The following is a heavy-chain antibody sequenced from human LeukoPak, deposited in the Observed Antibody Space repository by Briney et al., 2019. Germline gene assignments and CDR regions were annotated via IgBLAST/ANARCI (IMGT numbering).Heavy chain of an antibody. CDR1: VGSISSSNW. CDR2: IYHSGST. D-gene: IGHD5-12*01. CDR3: ARVPRRGYDFRFQYYWFDP. V-gene: IGHV4-4*02. Sequence: PSETLSLTCAVSVGSISSSNWWSWVRQPPGKGLEWIGEIYHSGSTNYNPSLKSRVTISVDTSKNQFSLKLSSVTAADTAVYYCARVPRRGYDFRFQYYWFDPWGQGTLVTVSS. J-gene: IGHJ5*02.